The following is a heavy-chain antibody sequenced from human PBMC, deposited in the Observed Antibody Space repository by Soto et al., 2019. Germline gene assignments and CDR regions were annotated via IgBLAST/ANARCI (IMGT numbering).Heavy chain of an antibody. CDR2: IIPIFGTA. CDR3: AREVYGDYVWGSYRYSYFDL. J-gene: IGHJ2*01. Sequence: QVQLVQSGAEVKKPGSSVKVSCKASGGTFSSYAISWVRQAPGQGLEWMGGIIPIFGTANYAQKFQGRVTITADESTSTAYMELSSLRSEDTAVYYCAREVYGDYVWGSYRYSYFDLWGRGTLVTVSS. V-gene: IGHV1-69*01. D-gene: IGHD3-16*02. CDR1: GGTFSSYA.